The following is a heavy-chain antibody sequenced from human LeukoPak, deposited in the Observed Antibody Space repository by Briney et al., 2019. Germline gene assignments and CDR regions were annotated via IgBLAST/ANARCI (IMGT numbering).Heavy chain of an antibody. Sequence: GGSLRLSCTGSGYSFSGHSMTWVRQAPGKGLEWISYISGGGGIIDYADSVKGRFTTSRANDNNSLYLQMSRLTGEDTAVYFCARVEKGFWSGFKMDVWGMGTTVTVSS. J-gene: IGHJ6*04. V-gene: IGHV3-48*01. CDR3: ARVEKGFWSGFKMDV. CDR2: ISGGGGII. D-gene: IGHD3-3*01. CDR1: GYSFSGHS.